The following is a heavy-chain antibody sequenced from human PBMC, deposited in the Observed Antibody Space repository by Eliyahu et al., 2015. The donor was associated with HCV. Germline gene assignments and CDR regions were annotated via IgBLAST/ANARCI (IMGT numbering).Heavy chain of an antibody. V-gene: IGHV3-21*01. CDR2: ISSSSSYI. CDR1: GFTFSSYS. CDR3: ARARSRGYDSSGSYYFDN. Sequence: EVQVVESGGGLVKPGGSLRLSCAASGFTFSSYSXNWVRQTPGKGLEWGSSISSSSSYIYYADSVKGRFTISRDNAKNSLYLQMNSLRVEDTAVYYCARARSRGYDSSGSYYFDNWGQGSLVTVSS. J-gene: IGHJ4*02. D-gene: IGHD3-22*01.